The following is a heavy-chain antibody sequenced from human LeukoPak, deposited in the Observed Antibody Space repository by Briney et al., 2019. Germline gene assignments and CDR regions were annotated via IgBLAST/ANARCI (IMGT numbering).Heavy chain of an antibody. V-gene: IGHV3-21*01. D-gene: IGHD2-2*01. CDR2: ISSSSSYI. J-gene: IGHJ4*02. CDR3: ARAPVYCRSTSCYSPSWFDY. Sequence: GGSLRLSSAPSGFTFSSYSMNWVRQAPGKGLEWVSSISSSSSYIYYADSVKGRFTISRDNAKNSLYLQMNMLSTEHTAVYYCARAPVYCRSTSCYSPSWFDYWGQGTLVTVSS. CDR1: GFTFSSYS.